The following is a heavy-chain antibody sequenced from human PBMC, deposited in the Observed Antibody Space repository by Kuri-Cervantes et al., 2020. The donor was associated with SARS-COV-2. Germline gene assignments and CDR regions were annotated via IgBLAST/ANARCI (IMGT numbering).Heavy chain of an antibody. Sequence: GESLKISCAASGFTFSSYWMHWVRQAPGKGLEWVSSISSSSSYIYYADSVKGRFTISRDNAKNSLYLQMNSLRAEDTAVYYCARDLGVGYWGQGTLVTVSS. CDR2: ISSSSSYI. D-gene: IGHD3-3*01. V-gene: IGHV3-21*01. CDR1: GFTFSSYW. J-gene: IGHJ4*02. CDR3: ARDLGVGY.